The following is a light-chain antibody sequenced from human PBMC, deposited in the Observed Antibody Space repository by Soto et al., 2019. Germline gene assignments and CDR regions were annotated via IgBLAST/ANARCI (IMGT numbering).Light chain of an antibody. Sequence: QSALTQPRSVSGSPGQSVTISCTGTSSDVGGYNYVSWYQQHPGKAPKLMIYDVSKRPSGVPDRFSGSKSGNTASLTISGLQAEDEADYYCNSYTSSSTDVFGTGTKLTVL. CDR1: SSDVGGYNY. J-gene: IGLJ1*01. CDR3: NSYTSSSTDV. CDR2: DVS. V-gene: IGLV2-11*01.